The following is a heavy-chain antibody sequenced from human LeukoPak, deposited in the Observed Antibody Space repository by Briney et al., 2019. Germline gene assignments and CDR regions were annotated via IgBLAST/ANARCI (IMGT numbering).Heavy chain of an antibody. CDR1: GFTFSSSG. CDR3: AKGYSYGSGYAFDI. J-gene: IGHJ3*02. Sequence: PGRSLRLSCAASGFTFSSSGMHWVRQAPCKGLEWVAVIWYDGNNKYYTDSVKGRFTISRDNSKNTLYLQINSLRAEDTAVYYCAKGYSYGSGYAFDIWGQGTMVTVSS. CDR2: IWYDGNNK. D-gene: IGHD5-18*01. V-gene: IGHV3-33*06.